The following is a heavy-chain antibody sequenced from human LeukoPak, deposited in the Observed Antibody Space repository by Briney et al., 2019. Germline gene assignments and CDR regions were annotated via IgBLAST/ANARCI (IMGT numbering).Heavy chain of an antibody. CDR2: ISSSGSTI. Sequence: GGSLRLSCAASAFTFGSYEINSVRQAPGKGLEWISDISSSGSTIYYADFVKGRFTISRDNAKNSLYLQMNSLRAKYTAVYYCARDTPLYSRSAVYWGQRTLVTVSS. V-gene: IGHV3-48*03. D-gene: IGHD6-6*01. CDR3: ARDTPLYSRSAVY. CDR1: AFTFGSYE. J-gene: IGHJ4*02.